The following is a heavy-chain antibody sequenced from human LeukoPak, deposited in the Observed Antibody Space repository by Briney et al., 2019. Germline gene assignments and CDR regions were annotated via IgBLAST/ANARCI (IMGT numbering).Heavy chain of an antibody. V-gene: IGHV4-61*01. J-gene: IGHJ4*02. CDR1: GGSVSSGSYY. Sequence: SETLSLTCTVSGGSVSSGSYYWSWIRPPPGKGLEWIGYIYFSGSTNYNPSLKSRVTISVDTSKNQFSLKLSSVTAADTAVYYCARGVAVAGTMGDWSGFDYWGQGTLVTVSS. CDR3: ARGVAVAGTMGDWSGFDY. D-gene: IGHD6-19*01. CDR2: IYFSGST.